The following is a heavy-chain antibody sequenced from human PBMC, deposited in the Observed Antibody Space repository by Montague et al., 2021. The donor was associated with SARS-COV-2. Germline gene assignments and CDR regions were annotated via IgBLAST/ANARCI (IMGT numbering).Heavy chain of an antibody. V-gene: IGHV3-48*02. D-gene: IGHD6-13*01. CDR1: GFTFSDHS. J-gene: IGHJ4*02. CDR2: ISTSGEIK. Sequence: SLRLSCAAPGFTFSDHSMNWVRQAPGKGLQWVSHISTSGEIKYYADSVKGRFSISRDNAEKAVSLQMNSLRDDDTAIYYCARDALAASGSFDYWGPGILVTVSS. CDR3: ARDALAASGSFDY.